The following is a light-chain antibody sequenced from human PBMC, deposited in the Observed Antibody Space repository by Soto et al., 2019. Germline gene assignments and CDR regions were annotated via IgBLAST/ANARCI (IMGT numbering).Light chain of an antibody. J-gene: IGKJ1*01. CDR2: GAS. Sequence: EIVLTQSPGTLSLSPGERATLSCRASQSVSSSYLAWYQQKPGQAPRLLIYGASSRATGIPDRFSGSGSGTDFTLSISRLELEDFAVYYCQQYGRSLPWTFGQGTKVDIK. CDR1: QSVSSSY. CDR3: QQYGRSLPWT. V-gene: IGKV3-20*01.